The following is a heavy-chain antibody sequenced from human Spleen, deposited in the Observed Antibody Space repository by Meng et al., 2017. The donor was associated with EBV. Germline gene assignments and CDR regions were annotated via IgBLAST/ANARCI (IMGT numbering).Heavy chain of an antibody. V-gene: IGHV4-34*02. CDR2: IKHSGNT. J-gene: IGHJ4*02. CDR3: ARGALGRYYDY. CDR1: SGPFSGYY. Sequence: QVQLQQWGAGPLRALETMLLTCAVHSGPFSGYYWSWIRQFPGKGLEWIGEIKHSGNTNYNPSLRSRVTISGDSSKNQFSLKVASVTAADTAVYYCARGALGRYYDYWGQGTLVTVSS. D-gene: IGHD1-26*01.